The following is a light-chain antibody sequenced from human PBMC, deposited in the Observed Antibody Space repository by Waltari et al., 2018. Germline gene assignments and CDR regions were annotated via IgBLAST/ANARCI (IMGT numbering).Light chain of an antibody. CDR2: VAS. Sequence: EIVLTQSPGTLSLSPGERATLSCRASQSVSSTYLAWYQQKPGQAPRLLIYVASGRATGVPDMFSGSGSGPDFTLTISRLEPEDVAVYYCQYYGGSYSFGQGTKLEIK. CDR3: QYYGGSYS. CDR1: QSVSSTY. V-gene: IGKV3-20*01. J-gene: IGKJ2*01.